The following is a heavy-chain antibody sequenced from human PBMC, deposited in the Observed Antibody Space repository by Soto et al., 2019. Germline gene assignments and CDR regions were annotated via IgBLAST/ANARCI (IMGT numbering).Heavy chain of an antibody. CDR2: ISYDGSNK. Sequence: QVQLVESGGGVVQPGRSLRLSCAASGFTFSSYGMHWVRQAPGKELEWVAVISYDGSNKYYADSVKGRFTISRDNSNNTLYLQMNSLRAEDTAVYYCAKDGRRGSGSYVNWFDPWGQVTLVTVSS. D-gene: IGHD3-10*01. CDR3: AKDGRRGSGSYVNWFDP. J-gene: IGHJ5*02. CDR1: GFTFSSYG. V-gene: IGHV3-30*18.